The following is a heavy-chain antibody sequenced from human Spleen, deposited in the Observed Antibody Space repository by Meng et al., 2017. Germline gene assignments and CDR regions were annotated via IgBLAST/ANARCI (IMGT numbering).Heavy chain of an antibody. CDR2: INAVFGTT. CDR3: AREQQWLVRDDAFDI. J-gene: IGHJ3*02. D-gene: IGHD6-19*01. Sequence: SVKVSCKALGGIFSNYVIGWVRQAPGQGLEWMGGINAVFGTTNYAQKFQGRVTITTDESTSTAYMELSSLRSEDTAVYYCAREQQWLVRDDAFDIWGQGTMVTVSS. V-gene: IGHV1-69*05. CDR1: GGIFSNYV.